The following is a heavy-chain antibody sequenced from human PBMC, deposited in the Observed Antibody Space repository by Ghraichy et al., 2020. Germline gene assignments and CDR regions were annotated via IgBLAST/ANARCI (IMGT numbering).Heavy chain of an antibody. CDR1: GGSFSGYY. D-gene: IGHD2-2*01. CDR3: AKMGYCSSTSCSSPPPYY. CDR2: INHSGST. V-gene: IGHV4-34*01. J-gene: IGHJ4*02. Sequence: SETLSLTCAVYGGSFSGYYWSWIRQPPGKGQEWIGEINHSGSTNYNPSLKSRVTISVDTSKNQFSLKLSSVTAADTAVYYCAKMGYCSSTSCSSPPPYYWGQGTLVTVSS.